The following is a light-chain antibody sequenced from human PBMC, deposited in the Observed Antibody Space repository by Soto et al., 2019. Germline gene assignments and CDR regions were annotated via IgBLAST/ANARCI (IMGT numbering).Light chain of an antibody. V-gene: IGKV1-12*01. CDR3: LQANRVPLS. CDR2: AAS. J-gene: IGKJ5*01. Sequence: DIQMTQSPSTLSASVGDRVTITCRASQGISTNLAWYQQKPGKAPKLLIYAASSLQSGVPPRFIGSGSGTDFTLTISSLQPEDFAIYYCLQANRVPLSFGQGTRLEIK. CDR1: QGISTN.